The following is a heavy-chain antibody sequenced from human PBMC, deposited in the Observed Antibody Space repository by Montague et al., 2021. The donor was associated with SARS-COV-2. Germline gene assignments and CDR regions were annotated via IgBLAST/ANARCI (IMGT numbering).Heavy chain of an antibody. CDR3: ARGGTYYDFWSGFYSYYYAMDV. Sequence: SLGLSCAASGFTFSFYEMNWVRQAPGKGLEWVSYISSSGSTIYYPDSVKGRFAISRDNAKNSLYLQMVSLRAEDTAVYFCARGGTYYDFWSGFYSYYYAMDVWGQGTTVTVSS. D-gene: IGHD3-3*01. J-gene: IGHJ6*02. CDR1: GFTFSFYE. CDR2: ISSSGSTI. V-gene: IGHV3-48*03.